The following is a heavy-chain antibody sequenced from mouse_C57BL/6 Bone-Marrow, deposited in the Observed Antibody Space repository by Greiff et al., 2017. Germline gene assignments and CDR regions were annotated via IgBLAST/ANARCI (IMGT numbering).Heavy chain of an antibody. CDR1: GFTFSSYA. J-gene: IGHJ2*01. D-gene: IGHD1-1*01. CDR2: ISHGGSYT. CDR3: ASVLIATVVGTAY. V-gene: IGHV5-4*03. Sequence: EVKLVQSGGGLVKPGGSLKLSCAASGFTFSSYAMSWVRQTPEKRLEWVATISHGGSYTYYPDNVKGRFTISRDNAKNNLYLQLRHLTSEDTAMYSCASVLIATVVGTAYWGQGTTLTVSS.